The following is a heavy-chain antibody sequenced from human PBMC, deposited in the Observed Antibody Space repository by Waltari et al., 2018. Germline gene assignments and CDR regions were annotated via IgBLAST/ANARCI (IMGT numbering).Heavy chain of an antibody. Sequence: EVQLLESGGGLVQPGGSLRLSWAASGFTFTRTAMNWVRQAPGKGLEWFSSISASGDSTYYAASVRGRFTISRDYSKSTLYLQMNSLRAEDTAIYSFAKAPWRGDYGDPSYFDYWGQGTQVTVSS. D-gene: IGHD4-17*01. CDR2: ISASGDST. CDR1: GFTFTRTA. CDR3: AKAPWRGDYGDPSYFDY. V-gene: IGHV3-23*01. J-gene: IGHJ4*02.